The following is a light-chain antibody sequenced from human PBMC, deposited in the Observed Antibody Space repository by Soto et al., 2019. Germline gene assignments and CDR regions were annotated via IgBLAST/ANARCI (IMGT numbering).Light chain of an antibody. Sequence: EIVLTQSPATLSLSPGERATLSCRASQSVSSSYLAWYQQKPGQAPRLLIYGASSRATGIPDRFSGSGSGTDFTLTISRLEPEDFAVYYCQQYGSSPSLTFGGGDQGGYQ. CDR3: QQYGSSPSLT. V-gene: IGKV3-20*01. CDR2: GAS. CDR1: QSVSSSY. J-gene: IGKJ4*01.